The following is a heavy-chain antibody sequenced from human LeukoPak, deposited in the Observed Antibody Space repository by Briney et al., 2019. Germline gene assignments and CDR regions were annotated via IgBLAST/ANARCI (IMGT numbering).Heavy chain of an antibody. J-gene: IGHJ5*02. CDR1: GFTFSSYD. Sequence: GGSLRLSCAASGFTFSSYDMSWVRQAPGKGLEWDSAISGSGGGTYYADSVKDRFTISRDNSKNTLYLQMNSLRAEDTAVYYCAKDLSFVIPYNWFDPWGQGTLVTVSS. D-gene: IGHD2/OR15-2a*01. V-gene: IGHV3-23*01. CDR3: AKDLSFVIPYNWFDP. CDR2: ISGSGGGT.